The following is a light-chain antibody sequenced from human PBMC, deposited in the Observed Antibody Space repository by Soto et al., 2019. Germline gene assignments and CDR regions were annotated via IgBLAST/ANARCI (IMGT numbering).Light chain of an antibody. V-gene: IGLV2-8*01. J-gene: IGLJ1*01. CDR3: SSYAGSNKGFV. Sequence: QSVLTQPPSASGSPGQSVTISCTGTASDVGGYNFVSWYQQHPGKAPKLMISEVSKRPSGVPDRFSGSKSGNPASLTVSGLQADDEADYYCSSYAGSNKGFVFGAGTKLTVL. CDR1: ASDVGGYNF. CDR2: EVS.